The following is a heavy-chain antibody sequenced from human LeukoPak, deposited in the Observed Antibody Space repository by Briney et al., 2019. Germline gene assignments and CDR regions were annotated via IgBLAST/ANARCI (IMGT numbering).Heavy chain of an antibody. CDR3: ARGFVYSSSSFFGPSYNWFDP. CDR1: GVSTSSGDYY. J-gene: IGHJ5*02. D-gene: IGHD6-6*01. Sequence: PSETLSLTCTVSGVSTSSGDYYWSWLRQPPGKGLEWIGYIYYSGSTYYNPSLKSRVTISVDTSKNQFSLKLSSVTAADTAVYYCARGFVYSSSSFFGPSYNWFDPWGQGTLVTVSS. V-gene: IGHV4-30-4*01. CDR2: IYYSGST.